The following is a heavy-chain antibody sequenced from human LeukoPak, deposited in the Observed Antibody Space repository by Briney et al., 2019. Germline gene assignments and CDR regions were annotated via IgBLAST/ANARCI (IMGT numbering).Heavy chain of an antibody. V-gene: IGHV3-23*01. J-gene: IGHJ4*02. D-gene: IGHD3-10*01. CDR1: GFTFSSYA. CDR2: ISGSGGST. CDR3: TTDMPLLWFGELLTFDY. Sequence: PGGSLRLSCAASGFTFSSYAMSWVRQAPGKGLEWVSAISGSGGSTYYADSVKGRFTISRDNSKNTLYLQMNSLKTEDTAVYYCTTDMPLLWFGELLTFDYWGQGTLVTVSS.